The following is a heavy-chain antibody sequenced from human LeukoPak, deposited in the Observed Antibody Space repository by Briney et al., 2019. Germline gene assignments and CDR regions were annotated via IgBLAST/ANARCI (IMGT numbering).Heavy chain of an antibody. CDR3: AGQCGDCYSSRLWYFDL. D-gene: IGHD2-21*02. CDR2: IYPGDSDT. CDR1: GYSFTSYW. Sequence: GESLKISCKGSGYSFTSYWIGWVRQMPGKGLEWMGIIYPGDSDTRYSPSFQGQVTISADKSISTAYLQWSSLKASDTAMYYCAGQCGDCYSSRLWYFDLWSRGTLVTVSS. J-gene: IGHJ2*01. V-gene: IGHV5-51*01.